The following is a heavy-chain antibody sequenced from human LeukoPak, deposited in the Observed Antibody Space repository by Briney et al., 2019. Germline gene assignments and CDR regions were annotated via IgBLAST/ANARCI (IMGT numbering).Heavy chain of an antibody. CDR3: ARDKDGNYDFWSGYSRWFDP. J-gene: IGHJ5*02. V-gene: IGHV4-59*12. CDR2: IYYSGST. Sequence: SENLSLTCTVSGGSINGFYWSWIRQPPGKGLEWIGYIYYSGSTTYNPSLKSRVTISLDTSKNQFSLKLNSVTAADTAVYYCARDKDGNYDFWSGYSRWFDPWGQGTLVTVSS. D-gene: IGHD3-3*01. CDR1: GGSINGFY.